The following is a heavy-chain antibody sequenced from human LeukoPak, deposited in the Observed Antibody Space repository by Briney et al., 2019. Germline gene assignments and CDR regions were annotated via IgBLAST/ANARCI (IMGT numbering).Heavy chain of an antibody. V-gene: IGHV1-2*06. D-gene: IGHD7-27*01. J-gene: IGHJ4*02. CDR2: INPNSGGT. CDR3: ARDYGPFWGYFDY. Sequence: GASVKVSCKASGYTFTGYYMHWVRQAPGQGLEWMGRINPNSGGTNYAQKFQGRVTMTRDTSISTAYMELSRLRSDDTAVYYCARDYGPFWGYFDYWGQGTLVTVSS. CDR1: GYTFTGYY.